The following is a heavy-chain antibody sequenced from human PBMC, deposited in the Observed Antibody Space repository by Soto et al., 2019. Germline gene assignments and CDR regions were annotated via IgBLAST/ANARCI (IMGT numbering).Heavy chain of an antibody. V-gene: IGHV1-3*01. CDR3: ARDPTVVTGYYYYGMDV. CDR1: GYTFTSYA. CDR2: INAGNGNT. Sequence: QVQLVQSGAEVKKPGASVKVSCTASGYTFTSYAMHWVRQAPGQRLEWMGWINAGNGNTKYSQKFQGRVTITRDTSASTAYMELSSLRSEDTAVYYCARDPTVVTGYYYYGMDVWGQGTTVTVSS. J-gene: IGHJ6*02. D-gene: IGHD4-17*01.